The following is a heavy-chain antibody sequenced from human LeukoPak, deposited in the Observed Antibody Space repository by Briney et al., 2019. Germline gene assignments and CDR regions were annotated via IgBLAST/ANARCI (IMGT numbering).Heavy chain of an antibody. CDR1: SGSISISNYH. D-gene: IGHD1-26*01. CDR2: IYYSGTT. CDR3: ARRSVGATTVDC. V-gene: IGHV4-39*01. Sequence: SETLSLTCTVSSGSISISNYHWGWIRQPPGKGLEWIGSIYYSGTTYYNPSLKSRVTISVDTSKNQFSLKLSSVTAADTAVYYCARRSVGATTVDCWGQGTLVTVSS. J-gene: IGHJ4*02.